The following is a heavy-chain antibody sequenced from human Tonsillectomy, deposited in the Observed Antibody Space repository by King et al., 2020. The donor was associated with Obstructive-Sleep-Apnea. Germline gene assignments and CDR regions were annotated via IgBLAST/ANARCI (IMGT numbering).Heavy chain of an antibody. Sequence: VQLVQSGSELKKPGASVKVSCKASGYTFTSYAMNWVRQAPGQGLEWMGWINTNTGNPTYAQGFTGRFVFSLDTSVSTAYLQISSLKAEDTAVYYCARGGYCSSTSCYAGDYYYYYGMDVWGQGTTVTVSS. CDR3: ARGGYCSSTSCYAGDYYYYYGMDV. CDR2: INTNTGNP. V-gene: IGHV7-4-1*02. D-gene: IGHD2-2*01. CDR1: GYTFTSYA. J-gene: IGHJ6*02.